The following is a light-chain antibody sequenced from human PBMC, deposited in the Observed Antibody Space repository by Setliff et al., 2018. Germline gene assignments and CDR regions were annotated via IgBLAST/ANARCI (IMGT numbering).Light chain of an antibody. V-gene: IGLV3-21*04. CDR2: YDS. CDR1: NIGGKS. J-gene: IGLJ1*01. CDR3: QVWDSGSEHYV. Sequence: SYELTQPPSVPGAPGKTARITCGGNNIGGKSVNWYQQKPGQAPVLVIYYDSDRPSGIPERFFGSNSGNTATLTISRVEAGDEADYYCQVWDSGSEHYVFGTGTKVTVL.